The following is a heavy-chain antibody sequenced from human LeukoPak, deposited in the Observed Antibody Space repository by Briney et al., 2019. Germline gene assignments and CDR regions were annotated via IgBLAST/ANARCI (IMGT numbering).Heavy chain of an antibody. CDR3: AKVQHLRAEIDY. V-gene: IGHV3-23*01. CDR2: ISGSGVST. CDR1: GFTFSSYW. Sequence: GGSLRLSCAASGFTFSSYWMSWVRQAPGKGLEWVSAISGSGVSTYYADSVKGRFTISRDNSKNTLYLQMNSLRAEDTAVYYCAKVQHLRAEIDYWGQGTLVTVSS. J-gene: IGHJ4*02.